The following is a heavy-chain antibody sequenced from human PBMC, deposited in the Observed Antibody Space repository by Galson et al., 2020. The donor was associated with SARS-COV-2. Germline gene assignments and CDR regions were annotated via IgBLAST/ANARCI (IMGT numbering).Heavy chain of an antibody. Sequence: SETLSLTCAVSGTSISSSTYSWNWIRQPPGKGLEWIGYISHSGGTYYNPSLKSRVTISGDRSKNQFALKLSSVTAADTAVSYCARLDYGEDAPEAFEIWGRGARVTVAS. CDR2: ISHSGGT. J-gene: IGHJ3*02. D-gene: IGHD4-17*01. CDR1: GTSISSSTYS. V-gene: IGHV4-30-2*01. CDR3: ARLDYGEDAPEAFEI.